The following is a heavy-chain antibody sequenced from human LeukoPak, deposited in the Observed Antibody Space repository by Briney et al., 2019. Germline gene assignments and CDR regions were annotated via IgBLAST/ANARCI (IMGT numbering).Heavy chain of an antibody. Sequence: PSETLSLTCTVSGGSIISSSYYWGWIRQPPGKGLEWIGSIYYSGSTYYNLSLKSRDTISVDTSKNQFSLKLSSVTAADTAVYYCPRRGCSSTSCYSYWFDPWGQGTLVTVSS. J-gene: IGHJ5*02. CDR2: IYYSGST. V-gene: IGHV4-39*01. D-gene: IGHD2-2*01. CDR3: PRRGCSSTSCYSYWFDP. CDR1: GGSIISSSYY.